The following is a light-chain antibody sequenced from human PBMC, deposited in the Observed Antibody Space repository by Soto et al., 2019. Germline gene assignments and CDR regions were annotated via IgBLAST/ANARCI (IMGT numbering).Light chain of an antibody. J-gene: IGKJ1*01. CDR2: DAS. Sequence: DIPTTQSPSTLSASVGDRVTITCWASQSISSWLAWYQQKPGKAPKLLIYDASSLESGVPSRFSGSGSGTEFTLTISSLQPDDFATYYCQQYNSYGTFGQGTKVDI. V-gene: IGKV1-5*01. CDR3: QQYNSYGT. CDR1: QSISSW.